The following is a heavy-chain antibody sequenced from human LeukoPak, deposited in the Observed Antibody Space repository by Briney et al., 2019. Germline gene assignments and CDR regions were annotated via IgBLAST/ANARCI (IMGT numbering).Heavy chain of an antibody. V-gene: IGHV4-39*01. CDR1: GGSISSSSYY. CDR2: IYYSGST. D-gene: IGHD3-10*01. CDR3: ARGFGFGELFFDY. Sequence: SSETLSLTCTVSGGSISSSSYYWGWIRQPPGKGLEWIGSIYYSGSTYYNPSLKSRVTISVDTSKNQFSLKLSSVTAADTAVYYCARGFGFGELFFDYWGQGTLVTVSS. J-gene: IGHJ4*02.